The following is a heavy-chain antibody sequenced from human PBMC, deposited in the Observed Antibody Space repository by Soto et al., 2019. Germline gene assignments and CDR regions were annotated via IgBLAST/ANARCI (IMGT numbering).Heavy chain of an antibody. J-gene: IGHJ3*02. D-gene: IGHD3-22*01. CDR2: IYYSGST. V-gene: IGHV4-30-4*01. Sequence: SETLSLTCTVSGGSISSGDYYWSWIRQPPGKGPEWIGYIYYSGSTYYNPSLKSRVTISVDTSKNQFSLKLSSVTAADTAVYYCARELLYYYDSTSKKNAFDIWGQGTMVTVSS. CDR1: GGSISSGDYY. CDR3: ARELLYYYDSTSKKNAFDI.